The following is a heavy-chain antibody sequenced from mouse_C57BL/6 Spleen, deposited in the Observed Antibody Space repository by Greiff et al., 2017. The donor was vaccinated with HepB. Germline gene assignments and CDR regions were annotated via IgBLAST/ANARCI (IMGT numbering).Heavy chain of an antibody. J-gene: IGHJ1*03. CDR2: ISSGGSYT. D-gene: IGHD2-4*01. Sequence: EVKLVESGGDLVKPGGSLKLSCAASGFTFSSYGMSWVRQTPDKRLEWVATISSGGSYTYYPDSVKGRFTISRDNAKNTLYLQMSSLKSEDTAMYYCARHETYDYDPYFDVWGTGTTVTVSS. V-gene: IGHV5-6*01. CDR3: ARHETYDYDPYFDV. CDR1: GFTFSSYG.